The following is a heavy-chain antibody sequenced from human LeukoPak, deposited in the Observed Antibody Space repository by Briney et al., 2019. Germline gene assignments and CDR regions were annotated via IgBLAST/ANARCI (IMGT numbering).Heavy chain of an antibody. Sequence: GGSLRLSCAASGFTFSSYAMSWVRQAPGKGLEWVSVIYSGGSTYYADSVKGRFTISRDNSKNTLYLQMNSLRAEDTAVYYCAGSYYRPEVDYWGQGTLVTVSS. CDR2: IYSGGST. V-gene: IGHV3-53*01. CDR3: AGSYYRPEVDY. J-gene: IGHJ4*02. D-gene: IGHD1-26*01. CDR1: GFTFSSYA.